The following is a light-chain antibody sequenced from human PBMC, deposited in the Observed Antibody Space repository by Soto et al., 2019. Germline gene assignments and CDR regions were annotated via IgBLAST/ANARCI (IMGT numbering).Light chain of an antibody. V-gene: IGLV1-40*01. J-gene: IGLJ7*01. CDR1: SSNIGAGYD. Sequence: QSVLTQPPSVSGAPGQRVTISCTGSSSNIGAGYDVHWYQQLPGTAPKLLIYGNSNRPSGVPDQFSGSKSGTSASLAITGLQAEDEADYYCQSYDSSLSGSWVFGGGTQLTVL. CDR2: GNS. CDR3: QSYDSSLSGSWV.